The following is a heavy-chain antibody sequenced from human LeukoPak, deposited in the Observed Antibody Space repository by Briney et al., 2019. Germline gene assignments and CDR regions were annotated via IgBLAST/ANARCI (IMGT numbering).Heavy chain of an antibody. CDR2: ISANTGKT. V-gene: IGHV1-18*01. J-gene: IGHJ4*02. Sequence: ASVKVSCKASGYTFATYGFCWVRQAPGHGLEWMGWISANTGKTDYARKFQGRFTMTTDTSTSTAYMELRSLRPDDTAVYYCAKVAGDRMDYWGQGTLLTVSS. CDR3: AKVAGDRMDY. CDR1: GYTFATYG. D-gene: IGHD6-13*01.